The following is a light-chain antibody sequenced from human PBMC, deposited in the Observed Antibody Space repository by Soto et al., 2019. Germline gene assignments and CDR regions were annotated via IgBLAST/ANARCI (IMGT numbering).Light chain of an antibody. CDR1: RSILYNSDNKNY. J-gene: IGKJ2*01. CDR2: WAS. V-gene: IGKV4-1*01. CDR3: QQYYSTPYT. Sequence: DIVMTQSPDSLAVSLGERATINCKSSRSILYNSDNKNYFAWYQQKPGQPPKLLIYWASTRESGVPDRFSGSGSGTDFTLTISSLQAEDVAVYYCQQYYSTPYTFGQGTKLEIK.